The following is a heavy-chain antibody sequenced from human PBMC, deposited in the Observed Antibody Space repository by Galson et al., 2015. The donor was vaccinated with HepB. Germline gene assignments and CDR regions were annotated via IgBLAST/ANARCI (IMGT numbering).Heavy chain of an antibody. CDR1: GFTFGDYA. Sequence: SLRLSCAASGFTFGDYAMSWFRQAPGKGLEWVGFIRSKAYGGTTEYAASVKGRFTISRDDSKSIAYLQMNSLKTEDTAVYYCTRDSDELGLGGYYFDYWGQGTLVTVSS. J-gene: IGHJ4*02. D-gene: IGHD1-26*01. V-gene: IGHV3-49*03. CDR3: TRDSDELGLGGYYFDY. CDR2: IRSKAYGGTT.